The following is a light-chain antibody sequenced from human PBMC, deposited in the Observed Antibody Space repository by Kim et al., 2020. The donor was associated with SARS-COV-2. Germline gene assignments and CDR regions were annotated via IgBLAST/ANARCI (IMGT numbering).Light chain of an antibody. V-gene: IGLV3-25*03. CDR1: TLPEKQ. Sequence: VSPGQTAMIPCSGDTLPEKQTYWDQQKSGQPPLRVIYKDNERPSGIPGRFSGSSSGTTVTLTISGVQAEDDADYYCQSADGSGTYVFGTGTKVTVL. CDR2: KDN. J-gene: IGLJ1*01. CDR3: QSADGSGTYV.